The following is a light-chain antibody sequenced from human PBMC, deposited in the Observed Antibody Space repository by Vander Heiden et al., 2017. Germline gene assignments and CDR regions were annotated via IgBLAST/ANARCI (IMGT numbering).Light chain of an antibody. CDR3: QQRSSWTLT. CDR2: AAS. V-gene: IGKV3-11*01. J-gene: IGKJ4*01. CDR1: ESVSSY. Sequence: EIVLTHSPSTLSLSPRDRATLPCRASESVSSYLTWYQQKPGQAPRLLIYAASSMETGVPARFSGSGSGTDFTLTISSLEPEDFAVYYCQQRSSWTLTFGGGTKVEIK.